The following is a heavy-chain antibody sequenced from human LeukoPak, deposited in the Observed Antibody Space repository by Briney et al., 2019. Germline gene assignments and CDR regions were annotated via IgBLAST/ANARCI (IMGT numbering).Heavy chain of an antibody. CDR1: GFTFSSSA. D-gene: IGHD2-2*01. V-gene: IGHV3-30-3*01. CDR2: ISTDGSNK. J-gene: IGHJ4*02. CDR3: APRVGSTSPFDY. Sequence: SGGSLRLSCAASGFTFSSSAMHWVRQAPGKGLEWVAVISTDGSNKYYTDSVKGRFTISRDNSKNTLYLQMNSLRTEDTAVYYCAPRVGSTSPFDYWGQGTLVTVSS.